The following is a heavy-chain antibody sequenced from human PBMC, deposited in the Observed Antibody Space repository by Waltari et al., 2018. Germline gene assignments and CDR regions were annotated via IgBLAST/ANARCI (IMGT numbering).Heavy chain of an antibody. CDR2: ISPIFGTA. J-gene: IGHJ6*02. D-gene: IGHD3-22*01. V-gene: IGHV1-69*01. CDR3: AAPITMIVVVITTDYYGMDV. CDR1: GDTFSSYA. Sequence: QVQLVQSGAEVKKPGSSVKVSCKASGDTFSSYAISWVRQAPGQGPEWMGGISPIFGTANYAQKFQGRVTITADESTITAYMELSSLRSEDTAVYYCAAPITMIVVVITTDYYGMDVWGQGTTVTVSS.